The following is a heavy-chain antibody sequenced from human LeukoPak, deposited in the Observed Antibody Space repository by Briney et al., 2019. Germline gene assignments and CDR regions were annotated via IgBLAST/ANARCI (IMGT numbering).Heavy chain of an antibody. CDR3: ARDFTEGRIAAAGTVQGY. CDR1: GYTFTSYD. CDR2: ISAYNGNT. V-gene: IGHV1-18*01. J-gene: IGHJ4*02. D-gene: IGHD6-13*01. Sequence: ASVKVSCKASGYTFTSYDISWVRQAPGQGLEWMGWISAYNGNTDYARKIQARVTMTTDTSTSTAYMELRSLRSDDTAVYYCARDFTEGRIAAAGTVQGYWGQGTLVTVSS.